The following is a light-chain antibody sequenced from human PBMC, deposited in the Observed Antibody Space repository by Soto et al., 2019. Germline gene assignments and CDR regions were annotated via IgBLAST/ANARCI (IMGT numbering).Light chain of an antibody. J-gene: IGKJ1*01. V-gene: IGKV1-5*01. Sequence: DIQMTQSPSTLSVSVGDTVTISCRANQSISEFLAWYRQKPGKAPKLLIYDAFGLEKGVPSRFGGSGSGTEFTLTINSLQPDDLGTYYCQQYSTYPWTFGQGTKVDFK. CDR2: DAF. CDR3: QQYSTYPWT. CDR1: QSISEF.